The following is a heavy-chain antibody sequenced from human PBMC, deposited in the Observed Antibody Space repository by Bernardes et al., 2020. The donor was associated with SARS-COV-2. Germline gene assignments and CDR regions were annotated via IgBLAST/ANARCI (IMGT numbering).Heavy chain of an antibody. CDR3: VRDLAGARGS. CDR1: GFTFSTYW. CDR2: LNEYGSIT. J-gene: IGHJ4*02. V-gene: IGHV3-74*01. Sequence: LRLSCAVSGFTFSTYWMHWVRQAPGKGLVWVSRLNEYGSITTYADSVKGRFTISRDNAKNTLYLQMNSLRAEDTGVYYCVRDLAGARGSWGQGTLVTVSS. D-gene: IGHD2-15*01.